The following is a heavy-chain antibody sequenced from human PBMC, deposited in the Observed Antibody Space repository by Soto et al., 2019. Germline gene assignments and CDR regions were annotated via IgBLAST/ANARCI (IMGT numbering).Heavy chain of an antibody. J-gene: IGHJ6*02. Sequence: GGSLRLSCAASGFTFSSYGMHWVRQAPGKGLEWVAVIWYDGSNKYYADSVKGRFTISRDNSKNTLYLQMNSLRAEDTAVYYCARDGCGSTSCYMRTGEDYGMDVWGQGTTVTVSS. D-gene: IGHD2-2*01. CDR2: IWYDGSNK. V-gene: IGHV3-33*01. CDR1: GFTFSSYG. CDR3: ARDGCGSTSCYMRTGEDYGMDV.